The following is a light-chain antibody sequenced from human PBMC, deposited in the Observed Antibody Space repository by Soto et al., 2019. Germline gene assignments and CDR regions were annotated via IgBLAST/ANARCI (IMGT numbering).Light chain of an antibody. CDR2: EVS. CDR3: SSYTSSSTYV. J-gene: IGLJ1*01. V-gene: IGLV2-14*01. CDR1: SSDVGGYNY. Sequence: QSALTQPASVSGSPGQSITISCTGTSSDVGGYNYVSWYQQHPGKAPKLMIYEVSNRPSGVSNRFSGSKSGNKASLTISALPAEDEADYYCSSYTSSSTYVFGTRTKATV.